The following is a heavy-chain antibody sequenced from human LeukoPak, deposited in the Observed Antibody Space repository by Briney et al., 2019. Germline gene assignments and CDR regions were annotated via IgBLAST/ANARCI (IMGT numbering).Heavy chain of an antibody. D-gene: IGHD1-26*01. CDR2: IYHSGST. V-gene: IGHV4-38-2*02. CDR1: GYSLSSGYY. Sequence: SETLSLTCTVSGYSLSSGYYWGWIRQPPGKGLEWIGSIYHSGSTYYNPSLKSRVTISVDTSKNQFSLKLSSVTAADTAVYYCASHDVGDAFDIWGQGTMVTVSS. J-gene: IGHJ3*02. CDR3: ASHDVGDAFDI.